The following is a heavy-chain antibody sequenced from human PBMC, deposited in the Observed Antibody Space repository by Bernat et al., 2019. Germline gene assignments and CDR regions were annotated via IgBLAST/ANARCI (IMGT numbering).Heavy chain of an antibody. V-gene: IGHV3-30*19. J-gene: IGHJ4*02. D-gene: IGHD6-19*01. CDR2: ISYDGSNK. Sequence: QVQLVESGGGVVQPGRSLRLSCAASGFTFSSYGMHWVRQAPGKGLEWVAVISYDGSNKYYADSVKGRFTISRDNSKNTLYLQMNSLRAEDTAVYYCARDSNWYSSGWLDYWGQGTLVTVSS. CDR1: GFTFSSYG. CDR3: ARDSNWYSSGWLDY.